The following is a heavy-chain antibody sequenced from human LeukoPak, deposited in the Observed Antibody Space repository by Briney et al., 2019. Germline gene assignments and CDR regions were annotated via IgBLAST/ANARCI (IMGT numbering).Heavy chain of an antibody. CDR3: TTSVAAAQAFDI. D-gene: IGHD6-19*01. CDR1: GFTFSNAW. Sequence: GGSLRLSCAASGFTFSNAWMSWVRQAPGKGLEWVGRIKSKTDGGTTDYAAPVKGRFTISRDDSKNTLYLQMNSLKTEDTAVYYCTTSVAAAQAFDIWGQGTMVTVSS. CDR2: IKSKTDGGTT. J-gene: IGHJ3*02. V-gene: IGHV3-15*01.